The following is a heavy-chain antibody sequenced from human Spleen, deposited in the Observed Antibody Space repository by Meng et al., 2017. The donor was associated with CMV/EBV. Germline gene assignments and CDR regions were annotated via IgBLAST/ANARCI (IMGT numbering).Heavy chain of an antibody. CDR3: ARGGELMVYAIRLGEMDV. J-gene: IGHJ6*02. CDR2: INPSGGST. D-gene: IGHD2-8*01. Sequence: ASVKVSCKASGGTFRRYVLRWVRQAPGQGLEWMGIINPSGGSTSYAQKFQGRVTMTRDTSTSTVYMELSSLRSEDTAVYYCARGGELMVYAIRLGEMDVWGQGTTVTVSS. V-gene: IGHV1-46*01. CDR1: GGTFRRYV.